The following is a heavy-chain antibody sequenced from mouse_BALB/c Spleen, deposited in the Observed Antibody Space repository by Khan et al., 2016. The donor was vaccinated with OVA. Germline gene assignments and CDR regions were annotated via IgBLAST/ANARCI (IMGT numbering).Heavy chain of an antibody. CDR3: TRHGYVAWFTY. J-gene: IGHJ3*01. V-gene: IGHV1S135*01. CDR1: GYSFTTYY. D-gene: IGHD2-2*01. Sequence: VQLKESGPDLMKPGASVEISCKASGYSFTTYYIHWVMQSHGRSLEWIGYIDPFSGGTTYNQKFKGKATLTVDKSSSTAYIRLSNLTSEDSAVYYCTRHGYVAWFTYWGQGTLDTVSA. CDR2: IDPFSGGT.